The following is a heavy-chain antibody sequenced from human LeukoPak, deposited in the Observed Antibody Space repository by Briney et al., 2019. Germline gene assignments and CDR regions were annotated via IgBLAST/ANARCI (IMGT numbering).Heavy chain of an antibody. CDR2: IYYSGST. D-gene: IGHD6-13*01. V-gene: IGHV4-59*08. Sequence: PSETLSLTCTVSGGSISSYYWSWVRQTPGKGLEWIGYIYYSGSTSYNPSLKSRVTTSVDTSKNQFSLQLSSVTAADTAVYYCARQTAGGSSYFDSWGQGILVTVSS. CDR1: GGSISSYY. J-gene: IGHJ4*02. CDR3: ARQTAGGSSYFDS.